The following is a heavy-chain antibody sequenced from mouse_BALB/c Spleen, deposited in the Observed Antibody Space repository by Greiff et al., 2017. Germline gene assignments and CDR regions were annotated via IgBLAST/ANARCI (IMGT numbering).Heavy chain of an antibody. Sequence: EVQRVESGGGLVKPGGSLKLSCAASGFTFSSYAMSWVRQTPEKRLEWVASISSGGSTYYPDSVKGRFTISRDNARNILYLQMSSLRSEDTAMYYCAREAIYYGNPWFAYWGQGTLVTVSA. D-gene: IGHD2-1*01. CDR1: GFTFSSYA. CDR2: ISSGGST. CDR3: AREAIYYGNPWFAY. J-gene: IGHJ3*01. V-gene: IGHV5-6-5*01.